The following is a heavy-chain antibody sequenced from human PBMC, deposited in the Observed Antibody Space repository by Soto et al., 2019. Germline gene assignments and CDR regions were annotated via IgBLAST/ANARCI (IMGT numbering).Heavy chain of an antibody. J-gene: IGHJ6*02. D-gene: IGHD5-12*01. Sequence: LRLSCAAPGFTFSGYYMHWVRQAPGKGLEWVAVISYDGSTEYYADSVNGRFTISRDNSANRLFLQMNSLRPEDTAVYYCTKDDGYNDATYYHYFGMDVWGQGTTVTVSS. CDR2: ISYDGSTE. V-gene: IGHV3-30*18. CDR1: GFTFSGYY. CDR3: TKDDGYNDATYYHYFGMDV.